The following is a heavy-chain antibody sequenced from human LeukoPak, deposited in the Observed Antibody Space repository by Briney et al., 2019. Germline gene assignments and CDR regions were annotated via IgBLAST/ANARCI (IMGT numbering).Heavy chain of an antibody. CDR1: GYTFTSYG. D-gene: IGHD3-3*01. CDR3: AREGYDFWSGGSGYYYMDV. Sequence: ASVKVSCKASGYTFTSYGISWVRQAPGQGLEWMGWISAYNGNTNYAQKLQGRVTMTTDTSTSTAYMELRSLRSDDTAVYYCAREGYDFWSGGSGYYYMDVWGKGTTVTVSS. J-gene: IGHJ6*03. CDR2: ISAYNGNT. V-gene: IGHV1-18*01.